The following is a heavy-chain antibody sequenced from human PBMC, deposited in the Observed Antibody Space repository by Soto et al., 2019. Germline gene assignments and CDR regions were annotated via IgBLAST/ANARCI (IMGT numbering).Heavy chain of an antibody. J-gene: IGHJ5*02. CDR3: ARGSDYDSSGYYYSWFDP. D-gene: IGHD3-22*01. CDR1: GGTFSSYA. CDR2: IIPIFGTA. V-gene: IGHV1-69*12. Sequence: QVQLVQSGAEVKKPGSSVKVSCKASGGTFSSYAISWVRQAPGQGLEWMGGIIPIFGTANYAQKFQGRVTITAGESTSTAYMELSGLRSEDTAVYYCARGSDYDSSGYYYSWFDPWGQGTLVTVSS.